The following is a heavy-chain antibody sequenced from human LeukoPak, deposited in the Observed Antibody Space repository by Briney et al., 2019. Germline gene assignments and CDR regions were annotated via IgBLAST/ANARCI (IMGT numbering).Heavy chain of an antibody. V-gene: IGHV4-39*01. CDR1: GDSISSRNYY. J-gene: IGHJ4*02. CDR2: IHYSGNT. CDR3: ADLLLLEGYFDF. Sequence: PSETLSLTCTVSGDSISSRNYYWGWIRQPPGKGLEWIGNIHYSGNTFTKPSLKSRVTMSVDTSTNQFSLKMTSVTAADTAVYYCADLLLLEGYFDFWGQGALVTVSS. D-gene: IGHD3-22*01.